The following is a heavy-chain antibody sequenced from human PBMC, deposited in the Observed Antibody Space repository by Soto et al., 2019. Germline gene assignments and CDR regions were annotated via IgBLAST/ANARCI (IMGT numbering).Heavy chain of an antibody. V-gene: IGHV3-33*01. Sequence: QVQLVESGGGVVQPGRSLRLSCAASGFTFSSYGMHWVRQAPGKGLEWVAVIWYDGSNKYYADSVKGRFTISRDNSKNTMYLQMNRLRAEDRAVYYCARDGGVAATMLDYWGQGTLVTVSS. CDR2: IWYDGSNK. CDR3: ARDGGVAATMLDY. D-gene: IGHD2-15*01. J-gene: IGHJ4*02. CDR1: GFTFSSYG.